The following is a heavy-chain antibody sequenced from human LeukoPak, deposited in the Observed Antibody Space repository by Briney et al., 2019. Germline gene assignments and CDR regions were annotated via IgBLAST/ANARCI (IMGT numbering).Heavy chain of an antibody. D-gene: IGHD6-13*01. CDR1: GFTFDDYA. J-gene: IGHJ4*02. CDR2: IGWNSGSI. CDR3: AKARDLYSSSRYYFDY. Sequence: GGSLRLSCAASGFTFDDYAMHWVRQAPGKGLEWVSGIGWNSGSIGYADSVKGRFTISRDNVKNSLYLQMNSLRAEDTALYYCAKARDLYSSSRYYFDYWGQGTLVTVSS. V-gene: IGHV3-9*01.